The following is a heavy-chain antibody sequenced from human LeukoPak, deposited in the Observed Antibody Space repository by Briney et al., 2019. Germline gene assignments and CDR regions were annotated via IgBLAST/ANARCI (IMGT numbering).Heavy chain of an antibody. V-gene: IGHV1-46*01. CDR1: GYTFTSYY. J-gene: IGHJ6*02. Sequence: ASVKVSCKASGYTFTSYYMHWVRQAPGQGLEWMGIINPSGGSTSYAQKFQGRVTMTRDTSTSTVYMELSSLRSEGTAVYYCARDLAAAGPHTYYYGMDVWGQGTTVTVSS. D-gene: IGHD6-13*01. CDR3: ARDLAAAGPHTYYYGMDV. CDR2: INPSGGST.